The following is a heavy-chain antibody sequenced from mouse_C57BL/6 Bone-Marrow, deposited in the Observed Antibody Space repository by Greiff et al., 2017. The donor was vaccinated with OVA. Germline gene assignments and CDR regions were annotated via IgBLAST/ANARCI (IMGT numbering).Heavy chain of an antibody. D-gene: IGHD2-2*01. V-gene: IGHV1-69*01. CDR3: ARGGYGRAFAY. CDR2: IDPSDSYP. J-gene: IGHJ3*01. Sequence: QVQLQQPGAELVMPGASVKLTCKASGYIFTSYWMHWVKQRPGQGLEWIGEIDPSDSYPNYNQKFKGKSTLTVDKSSSTAYMQLSSLTSEDSAVYDCARGGYGRAFAYWGQGTLVTVSA. CDR1: GYIFTSYW.